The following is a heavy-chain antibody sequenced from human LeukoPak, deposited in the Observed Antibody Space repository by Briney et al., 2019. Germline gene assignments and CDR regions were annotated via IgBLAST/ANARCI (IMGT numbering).Heavy chain of an antibody. Sequence: GGSLRLSCAASGFTFSGYWMHWVRQAPGKGLVWVSRINSDGSSTNYADSVKGRFTISRDNAKNTLYLQMNSLRAEDTAVYYCARDYYDSSGYEVLYYFDYWGQGTLVTVSS. CDR2: INSDGSST. V-gene: IGHV3-74*01. J-gene: IGHJ4*02. D-gene: IGHD3-22*01. CDR1: GFTFSGYW. CDR3: ARDYYDSSGYEVLYYFDY.